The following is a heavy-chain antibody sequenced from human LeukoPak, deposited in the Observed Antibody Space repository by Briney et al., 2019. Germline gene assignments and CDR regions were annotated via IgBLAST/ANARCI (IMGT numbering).Heavy chain of an antibody. V-gene: IGHV4-61*01. CDR1: GGSVSSGSYY. CDR3: ARGLLWFGDDGGFDP. Sequence: SETLSLTCTVSGGSVSSGSYYWRWIRQPPGKGLEWIGYIYYSGSTNYNPSLKSRVTISVDTSKNQFSLKLSSVTAADTAVYYCARGLLWFGDDGGFDPWGQGTLVTVSS. D-gene: IGHD3-10*01. CDR2: IYYSGST. J-gene: IGHJ5*02.